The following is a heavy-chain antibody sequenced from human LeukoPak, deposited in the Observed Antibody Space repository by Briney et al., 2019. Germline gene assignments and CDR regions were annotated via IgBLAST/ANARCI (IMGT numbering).Heavy chain of an antibody. CDR1: GYSIRSGYY. CDR3: ARDGYYYDSSGYN. V-gene: IGHV4-38-2*02. CDR2: IYHSGST. D-gene: IGHD3-22*01. Sequence: SETLSLTCTVSGYSIRSGYYWGWIRQPPGKGLEWIGSIYHSGSTYYNPSLKSRVTISVDTSKNQFSLKLSSVTAADTAVYYCARDGYYYDSSGYNWGQGTLVTVSS. J-gene: IGHJ4*02.